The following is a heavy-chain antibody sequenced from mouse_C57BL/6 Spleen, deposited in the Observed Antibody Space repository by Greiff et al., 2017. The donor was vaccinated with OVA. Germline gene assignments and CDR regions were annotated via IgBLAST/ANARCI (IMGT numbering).Heavy chain of an antibody. CDR2: IAPANGGT. V-gene: IGHV1-15*01. D-gene: IGHD1-1*01. CDR1: CYTFTDYE. Sequence: QVQLQQSGAELVRPGASVTLSCKASCYTFTDYEMHWVKQTPVHGLEWIGAIAPANGGTAYNQKFKGKAILTSYKSSSTDYMELRRLTSEDSAVYYGTSSRFDYYSSSWYFDVWGTGTTVTVSS. J-gene: IGHJ1*03. CDR3: TSSRFDYYSSSWYFDV.